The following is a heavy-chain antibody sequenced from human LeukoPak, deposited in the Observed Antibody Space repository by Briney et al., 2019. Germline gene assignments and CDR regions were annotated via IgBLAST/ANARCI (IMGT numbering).Heavy chain of an antibody. D-gene: IGHD2-2*01. V-gene: IGHV3-23*01. CDR3: AKGGDIVVVPAGINFDY. Sequence: GGSLRLSCAASGFTFSSYAVSWVRQAPGKGLEWVSAISGSGGSTYYADSVKGRFTISRDNSKNTLYLQMNSLRAEDTAVYYCAKGGDIVVVPAGINFDYWGQGTLVTVSS. J-gene: IGHJ4*02. CDR2: ISGSGGST. CDR1: GFTFSSYA.